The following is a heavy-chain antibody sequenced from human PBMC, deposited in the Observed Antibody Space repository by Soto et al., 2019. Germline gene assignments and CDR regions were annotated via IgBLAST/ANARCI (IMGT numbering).Heavy chain of an antibody. D-gene: IGHD3-16*01. CDR1: GGSISSGGYY. CDR2: IYYSGST. Sequence: QVQLQESGPGLVKPSQTLSLTCTVSGGSISSGGYYWSWIRQHPGKGLEWIGSIYYSGSTYYNPAPTSRVTTSVDPSKNEFSLKLSSVTAAHTAVYYCARGVLHWGQGTLVTVSS. V-gene: IGHV4-31*03. CDR3: ARGVLH. J-gene: IGHJ4*02.